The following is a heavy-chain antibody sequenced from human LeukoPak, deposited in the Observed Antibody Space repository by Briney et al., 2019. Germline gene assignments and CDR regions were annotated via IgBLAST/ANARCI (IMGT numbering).Heavy chain of an antibody. D-gene: IGHD2-15*01. CDR2: INWNGGST. Sequence: PGGSLRLSCAASGFSFDDYGMSWVRHAPGQGLEWVSGINWNGGSTGYADSVKGRFTISRDNAKNSLYLQMNSLRAEDTAVYYCARDDLGYCSGGSCYSGILDYWGQGTLVTVSS. CDR3: ARDDLGYCSGGSCYSGILDY. J-gene: IGHJ4*02. V-gene: IGHV3-20*04. CDR1: GFSFDDYG.